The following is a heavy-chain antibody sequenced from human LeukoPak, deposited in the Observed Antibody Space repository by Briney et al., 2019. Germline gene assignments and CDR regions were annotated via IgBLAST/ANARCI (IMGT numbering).Heavy chain of an antibody. J-gene: IGHJ4*02. CDR3: AAGPNDYGDYVPDY. Sequence: SVKVSCKASGGTFSSYAISWVRQAPGQGLEWMGRIIPILGIANYAQKFQGRVTITADKSTSAAYMELSSLRSEDTAVYYCAAGPNDYGDYVPDYWGQGTLVTVSS. D-gene: IGHD4-17*01. CDR1: GGTFSSYA. V-gene: IGHV1-69*04. CDR2: IIPILGIA.